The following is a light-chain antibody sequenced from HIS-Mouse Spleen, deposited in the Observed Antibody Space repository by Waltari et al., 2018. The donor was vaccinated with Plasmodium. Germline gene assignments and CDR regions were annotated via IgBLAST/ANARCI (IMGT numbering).Light chain of an antibody. Sequence: DIQMTQSPSSLSASVGDRVTITCRASKGISSNLKWYHQKPGKAPKLLIYAASSMQSGIPARFSGSGSGTDFTLTISSLQPEDFATYYCQQNYNTWTFGQGTKVEIK. CDR2: AAS. J-gene: IGKJ1*01. CDR3: QQNYNTWT. CDR1: KGISSN. V-gene: IGKV1-39*01.